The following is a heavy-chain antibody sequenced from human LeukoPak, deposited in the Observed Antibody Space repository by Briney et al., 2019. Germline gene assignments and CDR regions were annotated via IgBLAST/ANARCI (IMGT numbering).Heavy chain of an antibody. V-gene: IGHV3-23*01. Sequence: PGGSLRLSCAASGFTFSSYAMSWVRQARGKGLEWVSAISGSGGSTYYADSVKGRFTISRDNSKNTLYLQMNSLRAEDTAVYYCAKAYYDFWSGYFVDYWGQGTLVTVSS. CDR1: GFTFSSYA. J-gene: IGHJ4*02. D-gene: IGHD3-3*01. CDR2: ISGSGGST. CDR3: AKAYYDFWSGYFVDY.